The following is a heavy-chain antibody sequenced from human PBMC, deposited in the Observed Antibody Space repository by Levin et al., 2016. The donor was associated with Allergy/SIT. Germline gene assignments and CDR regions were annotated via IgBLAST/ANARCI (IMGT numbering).Heavy chain of an antibody. J-gene: IGHJ6*02. CDR2: ISSSSSYI. CDR3: AREPIVVVPAATPLYYYYGMDV. Sequence: VRQAPGKGLEWVSSISSSSSYIYYADSVKGRFTISRDNAKNSLYLQMNSLRAEDTAVYYCAREPIVVVPAATPLYYYYGMDVWGQGTTVTVSS. D-gene: IGHD2-2*01. V-gene: IGHV3-21*01.